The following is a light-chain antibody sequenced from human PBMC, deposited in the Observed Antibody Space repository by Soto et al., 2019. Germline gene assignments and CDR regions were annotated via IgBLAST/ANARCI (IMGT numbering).Light chain of an antibody. Sequence: QSVLTQPPSVSGAPGQRVTISCTGSSSNIGAGYDVHWYQQLPGRAPKLLIYGNTNRPSGVPDRFSGSKSGTSASLAITGLQAXXEXXYYCLSFXXSLSVVFGGGTKLTVL. CDR2: GNT. J-gene: IGLJ2*01. CDR3: LSFXXSLSVV. V-gene: IGLV1-40*01. CDR1: SSNIGAGYD.